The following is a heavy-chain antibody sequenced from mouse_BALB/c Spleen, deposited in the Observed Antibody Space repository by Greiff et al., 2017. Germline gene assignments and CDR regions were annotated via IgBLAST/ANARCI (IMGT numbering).Heavy chain of an antibody. Sequence: EVQGVESGGGLVKPGGSLKLSCAASGFTFSSYAMSWVRQTPEKRLEWVASISSGGSTYYPDSVKGRFTISRDNARNILYLQMSSLRSEDTAMYYCARVHYYGSSLDYWGQGTTLTVSS. D-gene: IGHD1-1*01. J-gene: IGHJ2*01. CDR2: ISSGGST. CDR3: ARVHYYGSSLDY. V-gene: IGHV5-6-5*01. CDR1: GFTFSSYA.